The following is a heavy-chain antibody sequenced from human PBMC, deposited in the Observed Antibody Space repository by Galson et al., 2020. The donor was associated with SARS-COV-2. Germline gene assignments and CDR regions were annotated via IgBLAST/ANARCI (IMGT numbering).Heavy chain of an antibody. CDR1: GFTLSDHY. V-gene: IGHV3-72*01. CDR2: SKNRRNSYTT. J-gene: IGHJ4*02. CDR3: VRWSDGRAEY. D-gene: IGHD2-15*01. Sequence: TGGSLRLSSAASGFTLSDHYIDWVRQAPGKGLEWVARSKNRRNSYTTEYDASVNGRFTISRDDSKNSLYLQMNSLKTEDTAVYYCVRWSDGRAEYGGQGTLVTVSS.